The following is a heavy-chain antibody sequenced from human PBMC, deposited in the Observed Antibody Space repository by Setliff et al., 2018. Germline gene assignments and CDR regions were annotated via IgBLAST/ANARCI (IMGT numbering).Heavy chain of an antibody. CDR3: ARGWGSGWSKEGAFDY. Sequence: KTSETLSLTCAVYGGSFSGYYWSWLRQPPGKGLEWIGEINHSGSTNYNPSLKSRVTISVDTSKNQFSLKLSSVTAADTAVYYCARGWGSGWSKEGAFDYWGQGTLVTVSS. J-gene: IGHJ4*02. D-gene: IGHD6-19*01. CDR1: GGSFSGYY. V-gene: IGHV4-34*01. CDR2: INHSGST.